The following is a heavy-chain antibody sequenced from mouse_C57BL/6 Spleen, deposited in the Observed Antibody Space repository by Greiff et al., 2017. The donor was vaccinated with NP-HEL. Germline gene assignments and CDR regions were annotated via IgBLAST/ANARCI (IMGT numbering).Heavy chain of an antibody. CDR1: GYAFTNYL. V-gene: IGHV1-54*01. Sequence: VKLMESGAELVRPGTSVKVSCKASGYAFTNYLIEWVKQRPGQGLEWIGVINPGSGGPNYNEKFKGKATLTADKSSSTAYMQLSSLTSEDSAVYFGARGNWGEAMDYWGQGTSVTVSS. CDR2: INPGSGGP. J-gene: IGHJ4*01. CDR3: ARGNWGEAMDY. D-gene: IGHD4-1*01.